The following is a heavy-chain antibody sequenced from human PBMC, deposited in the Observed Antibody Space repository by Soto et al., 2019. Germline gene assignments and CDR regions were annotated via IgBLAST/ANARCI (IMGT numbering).Heavy chain of an antibody. CDR2: IYDSGST. D-gene: IGHD2-15*01. CDR1: GGSISSGDYY. Sequence: SETLSLTCTVSGGSISSGDYYWSWIRQPPGKGLEWIGYIYDSGSTYYSPSLKSRLTISVDTSKNQFSLKLNSVTAADTAVYFCAKSDYCSGGGCSLWFDPWGQGTLVTVSS. J-gene: IGHJ5*02. CDR3: AKSDYCSGGGCSLWFDP. V-gene: IGHV4-30-4*01.